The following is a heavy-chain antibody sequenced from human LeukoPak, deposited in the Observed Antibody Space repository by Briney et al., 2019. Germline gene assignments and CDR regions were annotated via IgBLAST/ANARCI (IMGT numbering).Heavy chain of an antibody. D-gene: IGHD3-10*01. CDR1: GFTFRNYV. Sequence: GGSLRLSCAASGFTFRNYVIHWVRQALGKGLEWVAVTSSDLNVKLYADSVKGRFTISRDNSRSTLCLQMNSLRPEDTAIYYCAREGYYGSGSPPSLYFDYWGQGTLVTVSS. J-gene: IGHJ4*02. CDR2: TSSDLNVK. CDR3: AREGYYGSGSPPSLYFDY. V-gene: IGHV3-30-3*01.